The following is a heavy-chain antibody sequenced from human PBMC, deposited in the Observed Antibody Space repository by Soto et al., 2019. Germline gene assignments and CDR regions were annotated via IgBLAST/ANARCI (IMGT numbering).Heavy chain of an antibody. J-gene: IGHJ4*02. D-gene: IGHD1-26*01. V-gene: IGHV3-30*18. CDR2: ISYDGSNK. CDR3: AKDPGGSYYSGYFDY. Sequence: PGGSLRLSCAASGFTFSSYGMHWVRQAPGKGLEWVAVISYDGSNKYYADSVKGRFTISRDNSKNTLYLQMNSLRAEDTAVYYCAKDPGGSYYSGYFDYWGQGTLVTVSS. CDR1: GFTFSSYG.